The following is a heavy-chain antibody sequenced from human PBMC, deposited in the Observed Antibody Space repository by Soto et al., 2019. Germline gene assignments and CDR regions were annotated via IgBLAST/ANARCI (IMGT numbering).Heavy chain of an antibody. CDR3: ERTLYGYPYWEHYFHY. CDR2: IDWNDDI. CDR1: GFSLSTRGIR. J-gene: IGHJ4*02. Sequence: GPKLVNPTQTLTLTCTFFGFSLSTRGIRVNWIRQPPGKALESRARIDWNDDIVYRTSLKTKLTISKDTSKIQVVLTITTIDPVHTATYYCERTLYGYPYWEHYFHYWGQGTLVTVSS. D-gene: IGHD1-26*01. V-gene: IGHV2-70*04.